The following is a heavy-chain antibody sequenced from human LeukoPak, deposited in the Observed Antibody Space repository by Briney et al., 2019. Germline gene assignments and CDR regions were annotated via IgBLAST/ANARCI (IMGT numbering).Heavy chain of an antibody. CDR3: ARGTVTAAGTGGWYFDY. Sequence: ASVTVSCKASGDSFTSYYLHWMRQAPGKGLEWMSIINPSGASTSYEQKFPGRVTMTSDTSTSRVYMELRSLKSEDTAVYYCARGTVTAAGTGGWYFDYRGQGTLVTVSS. CDR2: INPSGAST. CDR1: GDSFTSYY. V-gene: IGHV1-46*01. D-gene: IGHD6-13*01. J-gene: IGHJ4*02.